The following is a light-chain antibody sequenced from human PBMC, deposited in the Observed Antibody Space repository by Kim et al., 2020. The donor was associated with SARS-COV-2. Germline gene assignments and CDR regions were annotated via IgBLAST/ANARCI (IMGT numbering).Light chain of an antibody. J-gene: IGLJ3*02. Sequence: LTQPPSASGSPGQSVTISCTGTSSDVGGYNYVSWYQQHPGKAPKLMIYEVSKRPAGVPDRFSGSKSGNTASLTVSGLQAEDEADYYCSSYAGSNTWVFGGGTQLTVL. CDR2: EVS. V-gene: IGLV2-8*01. CDR3: SSYAGSNTWV. CDR1: SSDVGGYNY.